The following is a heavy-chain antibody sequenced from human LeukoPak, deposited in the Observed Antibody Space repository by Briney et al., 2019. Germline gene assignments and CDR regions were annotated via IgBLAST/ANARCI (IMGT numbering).Heavy chain of an antibody. CDR2: ISGSGGST. V-gene: IGHV3-23*01. CDR1: GGSISSSSYY. J-gene: IGHJ4*02. CDR3: AKDLYSGHWPIFDY. D-gene: IGHD1-26*01. Sequence: ETLSLTCTVSGGSISSSSYYWSWIRQPPGKGLEWVSAISGSGGSTYYADSVKGRFTISRDNSKNTLYLQMNSLRAEDTAVYYCAKDLYSGHWPIFDYWGQGTLVTVSS.